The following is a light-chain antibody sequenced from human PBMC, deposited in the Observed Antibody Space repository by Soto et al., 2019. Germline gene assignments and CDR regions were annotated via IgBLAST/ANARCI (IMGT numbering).Light chain of an antibody. CDR2: GAS. J-gene: IGKJ2*01. CDR3: QHYGSSPPYA. V-gene: IGKV3-20*01. CDR1: QRVASSH. Sequence: EIVLTQSPGTLSLSPGESATLSCRASQRVASSHIAWYRQRPGQAPWLLIYGASNGATGIPDRFSGSGSGSDFTLTISGLETEDSVVYCYQHYGSSPPYAFGHGTKLKIK.